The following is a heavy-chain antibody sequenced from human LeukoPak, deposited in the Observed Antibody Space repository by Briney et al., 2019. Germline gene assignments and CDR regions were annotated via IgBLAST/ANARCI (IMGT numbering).Heavy chain of an antibody. CDR1: GYTFTSYG. CDR3: ARNIMVRGEVDY. V-gene: IGHV1-18*01. Sequence: ASVKVPCKASGYTFTSYGISWVRQAPGQGLEWMGWISAYNGNTNYAQKLQGRVTMTTDTSTSTAYMELRSLRSDDTAVYYCARNIMVRGEVDYWGQGTLVTVSS. J-gene: IGHJ4*02. CDR2: ISAYNGNT. D-gene: IGHD3-10*01.